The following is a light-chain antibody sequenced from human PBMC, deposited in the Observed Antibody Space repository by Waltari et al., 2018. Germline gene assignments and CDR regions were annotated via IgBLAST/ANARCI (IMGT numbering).Light chain of an antibody. CDR2: GNT. CDR1: SSNFGAGYD. J-gene: IGLJ3*02. CDR3: QSFDSSLSASV. Sequence: QSVLTQPPSMSGAPGRKVTIPCTGGSSNFGAGYDVQWYQQFPGTAPKLLIFGNTNRPAGVPGRFSGSRSGTSASLAIAGLQSEDEAVYYCQSFDSSLSASVFGGGTKLTVL. V-gene: IGLV1-40*01.